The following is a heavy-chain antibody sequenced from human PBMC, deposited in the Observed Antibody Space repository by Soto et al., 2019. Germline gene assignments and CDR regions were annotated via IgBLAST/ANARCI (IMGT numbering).Heavy chain of an antibody. CDR3: ARGLRAGVDY. Sequence: QVQLVQSGAEVREPGASVKVSCKASGYSFTSLAINWVRQTAGQGLEWMGWMVPSTGRTGYAQKFQGRVTMTRDTSINTAYMGLTTLTSDDTALYCCARGLRAGVDYWGQGTLVTVSS. J-gene: IGHJ4*02. V-gene: IGHV1-8*01. D-gene: IGHD1-26*01. CDR1: GYSFTSLA. CDR2: MVPSTGRT.